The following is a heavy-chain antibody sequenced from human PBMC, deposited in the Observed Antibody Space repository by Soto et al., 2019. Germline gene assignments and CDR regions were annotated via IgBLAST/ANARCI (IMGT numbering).Heavy chain of an antibody. Sequence: QVQLVQSGAEVKKPGASVKVSCKASGYTFTSYDINWVRQATGQGLEWMGWMNPNSGNTGYAQKFQGRVTMTRNTSISTAYMELSSLRSEDTAVYYCERGMYYYDSSGYYFFDYWGQGTLVTVSS. D-gene: IGHD3-22*01. J-gene: IGHJ4*02. CDR2: MNPNSGNT. CDR3: ERGMYYYDSSGYYFFDY. CDR1: GYTFTSYD. V-gene: IGHV1-8*01.